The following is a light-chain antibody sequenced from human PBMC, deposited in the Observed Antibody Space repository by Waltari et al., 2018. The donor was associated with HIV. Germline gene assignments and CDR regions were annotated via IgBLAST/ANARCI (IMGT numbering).Light chain of an antibody. J-gene: IGLJ3*02. CDR3: TSYASITSWV. V-gene: IGLV2-14*03. CDR1: SSDVVALTF. Sequence: QSALTQPASVSGSPGQSLTFSCTGTSSDVVALTFFSWYQKHPGKAPRLIIYDVSHRPSGVSDRFSGSKSGNTASLTISGLQAEDEADYYCTSYASITSWVFGGGTKVTVL. CDR2: DVS.